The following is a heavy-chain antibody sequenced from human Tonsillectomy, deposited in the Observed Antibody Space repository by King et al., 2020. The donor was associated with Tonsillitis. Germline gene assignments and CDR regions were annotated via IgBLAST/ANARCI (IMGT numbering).Heavy chain of an antibody. CDR1: GFTFRNYA. CDR2: ISYDGTNK. CDR3: ARDRGSWVLDIDY. Sequence: GQLVQSGGGVVQPGRSLRLSCAPSGFTFRNYAMHWVRQAPGKGLEWVAIISYDGTNKFYADSVKGRFTISRDSSKNTLYLQMNSLRAEDTAVYYCARDRGSWVLDIDYWGQGTLVTVSS. J-gene: IGHJ4*02. D-gene: IGHD1-26*01. V-gene: IGHV3-30*04.